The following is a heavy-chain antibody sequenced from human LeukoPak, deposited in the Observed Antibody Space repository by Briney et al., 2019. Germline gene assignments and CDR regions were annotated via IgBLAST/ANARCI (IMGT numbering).Heavy chain of an antibody. Sequence: GGSLRLSCAGSGFTFSNYWMSWARQAPGKGLEWVANIKQDGSEKNYVDSVKGRFTISRDNAKNSLYLQMNSLRADDTAVYYCARRTAMVTVYYYYYMDVWGKGTTVTVSS. D-gene: IGHD5-18*01. J-gene: IGHJ6*03. CDR2: IKQDGSEK. CDR3: ARRTAMVTVYYYYYMDV. CDR1: GFTFSNYW. V-gene: IGHV3-7*01.